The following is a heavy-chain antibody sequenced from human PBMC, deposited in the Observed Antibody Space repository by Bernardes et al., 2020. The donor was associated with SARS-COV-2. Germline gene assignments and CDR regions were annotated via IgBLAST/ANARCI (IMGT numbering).Heavy chain of an antibody. Sequence: SGPTLLKPTQTLTLTCTFSGFSLSTSGLGVGWIRHPPGKALEWLALIYWNDDIRYSPSLKNRLTIPKDTSKNLVVLTITNMDPVDSATYYCAHRPDCISSNCYGGPWYYWGQGTLVTVSS. V-gene: IGHV2-5*01. CDR1: GFSLSTSGLG. CDR2: IYWNDDI. D-gene: IGHD2-21*01. J-gene: IGHJ4*02. CDR3: AHRPDCISSNCYGGPWYY.